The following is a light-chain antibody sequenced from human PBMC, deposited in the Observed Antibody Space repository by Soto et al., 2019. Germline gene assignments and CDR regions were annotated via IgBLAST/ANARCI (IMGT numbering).Light chain of an antibody. V-gene: IGLV2-14*01. CDR2: EVT. CDR3: LSFKSTSTYV. CDR1: SSDVGGYNY. Sequence: QSALTQPASVSASPGQSITISCTGTSSDVGGYNYVSWYQHLPGKAPKLMIYEVTNRPSGVSTRFSGSKSGNTASLTISGLQAEDEADYYCLSFKSTSTYVFGTGTKVTVL. J-gene: IGLJ1*01.